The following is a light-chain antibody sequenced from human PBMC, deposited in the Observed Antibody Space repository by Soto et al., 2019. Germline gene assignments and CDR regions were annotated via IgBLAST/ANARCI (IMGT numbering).Light chain of an antibody. CDR2: DVD. Sequence: QSVLTQPPSASGTPGQRVTISCSGGTSNIGRNYVYWYQQLPGAAPKLMIYDVDKRPSGVPGRFSGSKSGNTASLTISGLQAEDEADYYCCSYAGSYPFVFGTGTKLTVL. CDR1: TSNIGRNY. V-gene: IGLV1-47*02. CDR3: CSYAGSYPFV. J-gene: IGLJ1*01.